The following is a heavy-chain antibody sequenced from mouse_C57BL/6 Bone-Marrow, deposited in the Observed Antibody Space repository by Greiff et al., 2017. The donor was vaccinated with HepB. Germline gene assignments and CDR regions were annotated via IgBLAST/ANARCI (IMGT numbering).Heavy chain of an antibody. CDR1: GFNIKDDY. CDR2: IDPENGDT. CDR3: TTRYYGSYYAMDY. D-gene: IGHD1-1*01. Sequence: VQLQQSGAELVRPGASVKLSCTASGFNIKDDYMHWVKQRPEQGLEWIGWIDPENGDTEYASKFQGKATITADTSSNTAYLQLSRLTSEDTAVYYCTTRYYGSYYAMDYWGQGTSVTVSS. J-gene: IGHJ4*01. V-gene: IGHV14-4*01.